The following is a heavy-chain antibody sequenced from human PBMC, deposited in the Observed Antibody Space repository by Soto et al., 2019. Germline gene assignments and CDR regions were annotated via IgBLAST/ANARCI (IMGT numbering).Heavy chain of an antibody. J-gene: IGHJ6*03. CDR1: GYTFTNYD. V-gene: IGHV1-8*01. D-gene: IGHD2-15*01. CDR3: ARRVGYCSGDSCYYMDL. CDR2: MNPNNGNT. Sequence: ASVKVSCRASGYTFTNYDINWVRQATGQGLEWMGWMNPNNGNTGYAQKFPGRVTMTRNTSISTADMELGRLSSEDTAGYYCARRVGYCSGDSCYYMDLWGKGTTVTVSS.